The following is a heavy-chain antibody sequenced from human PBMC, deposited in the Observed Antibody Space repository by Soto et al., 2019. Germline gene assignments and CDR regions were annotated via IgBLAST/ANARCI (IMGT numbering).Heavy chain of an antibody. V-gene: IGHV1-2*04. Sequence: GASVKVSCKASGYTFTGYYMHWVRQAPGQGLEWMGWINPNSGGTNYAQKFQGWVTMTRDTSKNQFSLKLTSVTAADTAIYYCARAGRYTSSYWGQGTLVTVSS. D-gene: IGHD6-6*01. CDR3: ARAGRYTSSY. CDR1: GYTFTGYY. CDR2: INPNSGGT. J-gene: IGHJ4*02.